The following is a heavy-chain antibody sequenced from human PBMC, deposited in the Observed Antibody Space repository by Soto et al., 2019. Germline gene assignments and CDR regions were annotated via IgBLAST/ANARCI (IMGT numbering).Heavy chain of an antibody. D-gene: IGHD6-19*01. Sequence: EVQLLESGGGLVQPGGSLRLSCAASGFTCSDCDLNWVRQAPGKGLEWVSGIDGGGGTHYADSVKGRFTISRDNSENMLYLQMNSLRAEDTAVYYCATVSWMSVSGRVWGQGTLVTVSS. CDR3: ATVSWMSVSGRV. J-gene: IGHJ4*02. CDR2: IDGGGGT. CDR1: GFTCSDCD. V-gene: IGHV3-23*01.